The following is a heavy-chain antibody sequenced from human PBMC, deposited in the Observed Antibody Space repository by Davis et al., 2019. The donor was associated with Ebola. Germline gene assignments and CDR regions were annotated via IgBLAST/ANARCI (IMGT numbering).Heavy chain of an antibody. CDR3: AVSSGWYYYGMDV. V-gene: IGHV4-30-4*01. Sequence: PSETLSLTCTVSGGSISSGDYYWSWIRQPPGKGLEWIGYIYYSGSTYYNPSLKSRVTISVDTSKNQFSLKLSSVTAADTAVYYCAVSSGWYYYGMDVWGQGTTVTVSS. J-gene: IGHJ6*02. CDR1: GGSISSGDYY. CDR2: IYYSGST. D-gene: IGHD6-19*01.